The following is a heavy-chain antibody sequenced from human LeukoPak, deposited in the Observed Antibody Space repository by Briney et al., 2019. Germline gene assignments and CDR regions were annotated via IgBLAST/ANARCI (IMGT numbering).Heavy chain of an antibody. D-gene: IGHD3-9*01. CDR2: IYPGDSDT. CDR1: GYSFTSYW. V-gene: IGHV5-51*01. J-gene: IGHJ4*02. CDR3: ARGVYYDILTGYFPSFDY. Sequence: GESLKISCKGSGYSFTSYWIGWVRQKPGKGLEWMGIIYPGDSDTRYSPSFQGQVTISADKSISTAYLQWSSLKASDTAMYYCARGVYYDILTGYFPSFDYWGQGTLVTVSS.